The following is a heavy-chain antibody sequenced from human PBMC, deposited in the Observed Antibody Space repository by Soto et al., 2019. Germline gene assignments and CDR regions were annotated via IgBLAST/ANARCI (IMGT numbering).Heavy chain of an antibody. CDR3: ASQIYDSDTGPNFQYYFDS. V-gene: IGHV5-10-1*01. Sequence: GESLKISCKGSGYSFAGYWITWVRQKPGKGLEWMGRIDPSDSQTYYSPSFRGHVTISVTKSITTVFLQWSSLRASDTAVYYCASQIYDSDTGPNFQYYFDSWGQGTPVTVSS. CDR2: IDPSDSQT. CDR1: GYSFAGYW. J-gene: IGHJ4*02. D-gene: IGHD3-22*01.